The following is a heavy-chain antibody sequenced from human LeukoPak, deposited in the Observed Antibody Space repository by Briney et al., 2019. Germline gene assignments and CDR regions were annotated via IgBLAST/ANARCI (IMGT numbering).Heavy chain of an antibody. CDR3: ARGSTQYSSGWYGLDY. Sequence: GRFTISRDNAKNTLYLQMNSPRAEETAVYYCARGSTQYSSGWYGLDYWGQGTLVTVSS. D-gene: IGHD6-19*01. V-gene: IGHV3-74*01. J-gene: IGHJ4*02.